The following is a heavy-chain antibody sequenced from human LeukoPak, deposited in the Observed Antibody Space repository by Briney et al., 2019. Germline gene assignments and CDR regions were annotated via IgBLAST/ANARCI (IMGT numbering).Heavy chain of an antibody. D-gene: IGHD3-10*02. CDR1: GDSVSSSIAA. CDR2: TYYRSKWYN. V-gene: IGHV6-1*01. J-gene: IGHJ4*02. Sequence: SQTLSLTCAISGDSVSSSIAACHWIRQSPSRGLEWLGRTYYRSKWYNEYAVSVKSRIIINPDTSKNHFSLQLNSATPEDTAVYYCARDMFGYYFDYWGQGALVTVSS. CDR3: ARDMFGYYFDY.